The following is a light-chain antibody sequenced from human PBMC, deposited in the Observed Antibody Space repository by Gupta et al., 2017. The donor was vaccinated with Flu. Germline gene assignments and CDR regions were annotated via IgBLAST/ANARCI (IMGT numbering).Light chain of an antibody. J-gene: IGLJ2*01. Sequence: QSALTQPSSVPGSPGQSLTISCTGTSTDIGKYNHVSWYQQYPDKAPKLIIYDVSNRPSGVSNRFSATKSANTASLAIAGLQAEDEADYYCSSYTLSTTRGLFGGGTKLTVL. CDR2: DVS. CDR1: STDIGKYNH. V-gene: IGLV2-14*03. CDR3: SSYTLSTTRGL.